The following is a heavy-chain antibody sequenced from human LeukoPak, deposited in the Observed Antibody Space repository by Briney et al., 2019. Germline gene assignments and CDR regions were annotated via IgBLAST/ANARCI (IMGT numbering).Heavy chain of an antibody. Sequence: GGSLRLSCTGSGFTFSSNPLSWVRQAPGKGLEWVSAINPSGGNTYYADSVRGRFTISRDNSKNTLYLQMNTLRAEDTAVYYCATTKQARRYFDYWGQGTLVTVSS. V-gene: IGHV3-23*01. D-gene: IGHD1-1*01. J-gene: IGHJ4*02. CDR3: ATTKQARRYFDY. CDR1: GFTFSSNP. CDR2: INPSGGNT.